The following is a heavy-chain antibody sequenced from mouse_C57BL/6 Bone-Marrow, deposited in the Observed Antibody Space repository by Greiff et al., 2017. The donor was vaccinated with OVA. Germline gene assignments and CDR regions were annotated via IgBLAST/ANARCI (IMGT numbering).Heavy chain of an antibody. CDR3: VRRTLDYGSVLYAMDD. Sequence: EAGGGLVQPKGSLKLSCAASGFSFNTYAMNWVRQAPGKGLEWVSRLSSKSNNYATYYADSVNDRFTISRDDSASMLYLQMNSLKTEDTAMYYCVRRTLDYGSVLYAMDDWGQGTSVTVAS. J-gene: IGHJ4*01. V-gene: IGHV10-1*01. CDR1: GFSFNTYA. CDR2: LSSKSNNYAT. D-gene: IGHD1-1*01.